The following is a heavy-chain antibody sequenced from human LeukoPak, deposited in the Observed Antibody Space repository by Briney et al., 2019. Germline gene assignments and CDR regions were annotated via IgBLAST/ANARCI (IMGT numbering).Heavy chain of an antibody. CDR1: GFTFSSYA. D-gene: IGHD1-26*01. CDR3: ARGKWELPFDY. CDR2: ISYDGSNK. J-gene: IGHJ4*02. V-gene: IGHV3-30-3*01. Sequence: GGSLRLSCAASGFTFSSYAMHWVRQAPGKGLEWVAVISYDGSNKYYADSVKGRVTISRDNSKNTPYLQMNSLRAEDTAVYYCARGKWELPFDYWGQGTLVTVSS.